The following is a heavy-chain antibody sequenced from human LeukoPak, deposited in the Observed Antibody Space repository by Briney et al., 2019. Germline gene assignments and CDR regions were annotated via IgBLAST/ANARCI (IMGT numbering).Heavy chain of an antibody. J-gene: IGHJ6*02. Sequence: GGSLRLSCAASGFTFSSYGMHWVRQAPGKGLEWVAVISYDGSNKYYADSVKGRFTISRDNSKNTLYLQMNSLRAEDTAVYYCAKEDDYGDYYYGMDVWGQGTLVTVSS. V-gene: IGHV3-30*18. D-gene: IGHD4-17*01. CDR1: GFTFSSYG. CDR3: AKEDDYGDYYYGMDV. CDR2: ISYDGSNK.